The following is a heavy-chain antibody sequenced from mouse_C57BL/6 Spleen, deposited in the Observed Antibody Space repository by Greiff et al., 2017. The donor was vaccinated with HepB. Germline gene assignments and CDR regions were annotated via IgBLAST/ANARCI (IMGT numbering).Heavy chain of an antibody. J-gene: IGHJ2*01. CDR2: ISDGGSYT. CDR1: GFTFSSYA. Sequence: EVMLVESGGGLVKPGGSLKLSCAASGFTFSSYAMSWVRQTPEKRLEWVATISDGGSYTYYPDNVKGRFTISRDNAKNNLYLQMSHLKSEDTAMYYCARDSNWYYFDYWGQGTTLTVSS. CDR3: ARDSNWYYFDY. V-gene: IGHV5-4*01. D-gene: IGHD2-5*01.